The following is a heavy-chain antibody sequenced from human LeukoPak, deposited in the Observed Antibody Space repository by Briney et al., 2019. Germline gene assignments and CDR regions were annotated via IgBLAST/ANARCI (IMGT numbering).Heavy chain of an antibody. CDR1: SGSISSGVYY. J-gene: IGHJ4*02. CDR2: IYYSGST. Sequence: TLSLTCPVSSGSISSGVYYWSWIRQHPGKGLEWIGYIYYSGSTYYNPSLKSRVTISVDTSKNQFSLKLSSVTAADTAVYYCARGVRWLQLSYFDYWGQGTLVTVSS. V-gene: IGHV4-31*03. D-gene: IGHD5-24*01. CDR3: ARGVRWLQLSYFDY.